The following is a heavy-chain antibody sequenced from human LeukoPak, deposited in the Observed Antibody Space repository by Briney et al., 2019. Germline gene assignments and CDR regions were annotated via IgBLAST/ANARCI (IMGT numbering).Heavy chain of an antibody. D-gene: IGHD3-10*01. CDR3: ARNYYGSGSYYRTGFDP. CDR2: IYYSGIT. CDR1: GGPITTYY. J-gene: IGHJ5*02. Sequence: SETLSLTCTVSGGPITTYYGIWIRQPPGKGLQWIGYIYYSGITNYNPSLKSRATISLDTPKNQISLKLSSVTTADTAVYYCARNYYGSGSYYRTGFDPWGQGTLVTVSS. V-gene: IGHV4-59*01.